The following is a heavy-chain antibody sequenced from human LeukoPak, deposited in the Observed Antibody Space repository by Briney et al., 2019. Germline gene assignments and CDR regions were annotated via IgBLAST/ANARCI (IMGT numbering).Heavy chain of an antibody. CDR2: ISAYNGNT. CDR1: GYTFTSYG. Sequence: ASVKVSCKASGYTFTSYGISWVRQAPGQGLEWMGWISAYNGNTNYAQKLQGRVTMTTDTSTSTAYMELRSLRSDDTAVYYCAVSYYYDSSGYPPDAFDIWGQGTMVTVSS. J-gene: IGHJ3*02. CDR3: AVSYYYDSSGYPPDAFDI. D-gene: IGHD3-22*01. V-gene: IGHV1-18*01.